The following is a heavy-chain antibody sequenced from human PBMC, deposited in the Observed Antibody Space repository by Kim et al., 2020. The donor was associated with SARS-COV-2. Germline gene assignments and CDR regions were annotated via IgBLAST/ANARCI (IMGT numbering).Heavy chain of an antibody. Sequence: SQTLSLTCVISGDSVFSNSAAWNWIRQSPSRGLEWLGRTYYRSKWYNDYAVSVKSRITINPDTSKNQFSLQLNSATPEDTAVYYCARDLEVVAATFDYYYYGMDVWGQGTTSPSP. CDR1: GDSVFSNSAA. D-gene: IGHD2-15*01. J-gene: IGHJ6*02. CDR3: ARDLEVVAATFDYYYYGMDV. V-gene: IGHV6-1*01. CDR2: TYYRSKWYN.